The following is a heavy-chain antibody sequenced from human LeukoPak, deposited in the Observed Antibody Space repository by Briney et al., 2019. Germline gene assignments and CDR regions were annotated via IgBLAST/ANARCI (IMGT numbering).Heavy chain of an antibody. V-gene: IGHV1-8*02. J-gene: IGHJ4*02. Sequence: ASVKVSCKASGGTFSSYAISWVRQAPGQGLEWMGWMNPNSGNTGYAQKFQGRVTMTRNTSISTAYMELSSLRSEDTAVYYCASSGEYSGYGLWGQGTLVTVSS. CDR2: MNPNSGNT. CDR3: ASSGEYSGYGL. CDR1: GGTFSSYA. D-gene: IGHD5-12*01.